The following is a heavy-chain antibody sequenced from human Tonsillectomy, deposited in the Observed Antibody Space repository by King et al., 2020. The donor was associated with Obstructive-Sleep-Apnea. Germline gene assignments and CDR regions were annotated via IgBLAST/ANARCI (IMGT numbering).Heavy chain of an antibody. CDR1: GFTFDDYS. Sequence: VQLVQSGGGVVQPGGSLTLTCAASGFTFDDYSMHWVRHAPGKGLEWVSVITWDGRSTNYADSVKGRFTISRDNSKNSQYLQMNSLRSDDTALYYCAKDLESSFFPRGFDSWGQGTLVTVSS. V-gene: IGHV3-43*01. CDR2: ITWDGRST. J-gene: IGHJ4*02. D-gene: IGHD3-3*02. CDR3: AKDLESSFFPRGFDS.